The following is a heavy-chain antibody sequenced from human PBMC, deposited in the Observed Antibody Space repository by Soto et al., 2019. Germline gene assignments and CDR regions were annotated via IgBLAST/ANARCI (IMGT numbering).Heavy chain of an antibody. CDR3: AKEGSQHVSTWYDS. D-gene: IGHD6-13*01. V-gene: IGHV3-30*18. CDR2: IAHDGGIE. Sequence: QGQLVESGGGVVQPGRSLRLSCAASGFIFSSYGMQWVRQAPGKGLEWVAVIAHDGGIEHYADSVKGRFTISRDNXXTTLHLQMNRLRVGDTAVYYCAKEGSQHVSTWYDSWGQGILVTVSS. CDR1: GFIFSSYG. J-gene: IGHJ5*01.